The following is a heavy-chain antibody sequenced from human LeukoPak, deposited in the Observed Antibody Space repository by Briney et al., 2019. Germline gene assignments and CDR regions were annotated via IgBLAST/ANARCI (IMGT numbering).Heavy chain of an antibody. CDR3: AKGGFGELNFDY. D-gene: IGHD3-10*01. V-gene: IGHV3-23*01. CDR1: RFTVSSYA. CDR2: IGYSGGST. Sequence: GGSLRLSCAASRFTVSSYAMSWVRQAPGKGLEWVSAIGYSGGSTYYADSVKGRFTISRDNSKNTLYLQMNSLRAEDTAVYYCAKGGFGELNFDYWGRGTLVTVSS. J-gene: IGHJ4*02.